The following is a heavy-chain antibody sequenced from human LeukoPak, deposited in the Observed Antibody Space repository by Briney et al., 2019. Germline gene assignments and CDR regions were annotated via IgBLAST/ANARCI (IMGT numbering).Heavy chain of an antibody. CDR1: GFTFSSYA. CDR3: AKDEYCSGGSCYPEYFQH. Sequence: QPGGSLGLSCAASGFTFSSYAMSWVRQAPGKGLEWVSAISGSGGSTYYADSVKGRFTISRDNSKNTLYLQMNSLRAEDTAVYYCAKDEYCSGGSCYPEYFQHWGQSTLVTVSS. D-gene: IGHD2-15*01. CDR2: ISGSGGST. J-gene: IGHJ1*01. V-gene: IGHV3-23*01.